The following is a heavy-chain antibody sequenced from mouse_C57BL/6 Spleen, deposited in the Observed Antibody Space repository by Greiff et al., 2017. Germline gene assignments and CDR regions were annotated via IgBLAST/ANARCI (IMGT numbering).Heavy chain of an antibody. V-gene: IGHV5-6*02. CDR1: GFTFSSYG. CDR3: ARQGTTVVEGTRRYFDV. Sequence: EVMLVESGGDLVKPGGSLKLSCAASGFTFSSYGMSWVRQTPDKRLEWVATISSGGSYTYYPDSVKGRFTISRDNAKNTLYLQMSSLKSEDTAMYCCARQGTTVVEGTRRYFDVWGTGTTVTVSS. CDR2: ISSGGSYT. J-gene: IGHJ1*03. D-gene: IGHD1-1*01.